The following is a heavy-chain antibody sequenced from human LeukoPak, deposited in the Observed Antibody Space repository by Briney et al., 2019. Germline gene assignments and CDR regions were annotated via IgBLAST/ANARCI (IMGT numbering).Heavy chain of an antibody. CDR2: INHSGST. CDR3: ARGGGSSSWYSKYYFDY. Sequence: SETLSLTCAVYGGSFSGYYWSWIRQPPGKGLEWIGEINHSGSTNYDPSLKSRVTISVDTSKNQFSLKLSSVTAADTAVYYCARGGGSSSWYSKYYFDYWGQGTLVTVSS. CDR1: GGSFSGYY. V-gene: IGHV4-34*01. J-gene: IGHJ4*02. D-gene: IGHD6-13*01.